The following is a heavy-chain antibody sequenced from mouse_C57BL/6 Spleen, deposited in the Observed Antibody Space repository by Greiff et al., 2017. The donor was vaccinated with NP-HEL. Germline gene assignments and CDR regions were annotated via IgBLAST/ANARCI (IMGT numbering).Heavy chain of an antibody. CDR3: ARHEGSPLYYGNYGVGYFDV. J-gene: IGHJ1*03. CDR2: FYPGSGSI. CDR1: GYTFTEYT. D-gene: IGHD2-1*01. Sequence: QVQLQQSGAELVKPGASVKLSCKASGYTFTEYTIHWVKQRSGQGLEWIGWFYPGSGSIKYNEKFKDKATLTADKSSSTVYMGLSRLTSEDSAVYFCARHEGSPLYYGNYGVGYFDVWGTVTTVTVSS. V-gene: IGHV1-62-2*01.